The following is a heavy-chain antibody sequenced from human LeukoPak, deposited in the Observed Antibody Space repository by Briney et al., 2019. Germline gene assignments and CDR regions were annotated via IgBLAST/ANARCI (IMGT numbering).Heavy chain of an antibody. Sequence: GGSLRLSCAASGFTFSIYGMHWVRQAPGKGLEWVAVISYDGSNKYYADSVKGRFTISRDNSKNTLYLQMNSLRAEDTAVYYCAKDTVRGSHLDYFDYWGQGTLVTVSS. J-gene: IGHJ4*02. CDR2: ISYDGSNK. D-gene: IGHD3-10*01. CDR3: AKDTVRGSHLDYFDY. CDR1: GFTFSIYG. V-gene: IGHV3-30*18.